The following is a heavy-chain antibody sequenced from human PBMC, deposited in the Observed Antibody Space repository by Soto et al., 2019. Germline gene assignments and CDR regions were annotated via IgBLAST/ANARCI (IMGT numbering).Heavy chain of an antibody. D-gene: IGHD2-15*01. V-gene: IGHV3-48*02. CDR3: ARGYCNGGSCYTRIY. CDR2: ITGSSSAI. CDR1: GFTFNSYS. J-gene: IGHJ4*02. Sequence: EVHLVESGGGSVQPGGSLRLSCAASGFTFNSYSMHWVRQAPGKGLEWVSYITGSSSAIYYADSVKGRFTISRDNAKNLLSLQMDSLRDEDTAVYYCARGYCNGGSCYTRIYWGQGTLVSVSS.